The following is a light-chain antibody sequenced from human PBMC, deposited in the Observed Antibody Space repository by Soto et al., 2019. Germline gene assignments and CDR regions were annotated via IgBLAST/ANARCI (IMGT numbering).Light chain of an antibody. CDR2: GAS. Sequence: EIVLTQSPGTLSLSPGERATLSCRARQSVSISYLAWYQQKPGQAPRLLIYGASSRATGIPDRFSGSGSGTDFTLTISRLEPEDFAVYYCQQYGSSLITFGQGTRLEIK. V-gene: IGKV3-20*01. J-gene: IGKJ5*01. CDR3: QQYGSSLIT. CDR1: QSVSISY.